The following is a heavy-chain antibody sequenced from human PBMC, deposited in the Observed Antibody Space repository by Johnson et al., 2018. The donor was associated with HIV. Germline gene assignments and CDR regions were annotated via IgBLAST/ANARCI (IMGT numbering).Heavy chain of an antibody. V-gene: IGHV3-30*04. J-gene: IGHJ3*02. Sequence: QMQLVESGGGVVQPGRSLRLSCAASGFTFSSYAMHWVRQAPGKGLEWVAVISYDGSNKYYADSVKGRFTISRDNSKNTLYLQMNSLRAEDTAVYYCAREYVGQWLGPRHAFDIWGQGTMVTVSS. CDR1: GFTFSSYA. D-gene: IGHD6-19*01. CDR2: ISYDGSNK. CDR3: AREYVGQWLGPRHAFDI.